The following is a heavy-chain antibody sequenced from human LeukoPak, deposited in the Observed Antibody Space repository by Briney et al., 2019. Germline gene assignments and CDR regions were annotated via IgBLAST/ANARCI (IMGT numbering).Heavy chain of an antibody. Sequence: ASVKVSCKVSGYTLTELSMHWVRQAPGKGLEWMGGFDHRDGETIYAQKYQGRVSMTEYTSTYPDYMELTSHSSVGAAVVYLDKARIAARPGPWTEGFDPWGQGTLVTVSS. J-gene: IGHJ5*02. CDR2: FDHRDGET. V-gene: IGHV1-24*01. CDR1: GYTLTELS. D-gene: IGHD6-6*01. CDR3: DKARIAARPGPWTEGFDP.